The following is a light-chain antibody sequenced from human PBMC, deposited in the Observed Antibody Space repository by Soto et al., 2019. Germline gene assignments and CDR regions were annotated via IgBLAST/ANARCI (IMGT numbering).Light chain of an antibody. CDR3: QQYNSYSET. Sequence: DIVMTQSPLSLPVTPGEPAPISCRSSQTLLHSNECNCLDCYLQKPGQSPQLLIYDASSLESGVPSRFSGSGSGTEFTLTISSLQPDDFATYYCQQYNSYSETFGQGTKLEIK. CDR2: DAS. CDR1: QTLLHSNECNC. V-gene: IGKV2-28*01. J-gene: IGKJ2*01.